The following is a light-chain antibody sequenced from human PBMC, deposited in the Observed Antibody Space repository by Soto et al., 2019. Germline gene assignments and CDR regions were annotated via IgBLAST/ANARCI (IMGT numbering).Light chain of an antibody. J-gene: IGLJ3*02. Sequence: QLVLTQPASVSGSPGESIIISCTGSSSDIGAYDYVSWYQHHPGRAPKVIIFEVNDRASGVSHRFSGSKSGNTASLTISGLQAEDEADYYCCSYTGTTSPWVFGGGTKVTVL. CDR1: SSDIGAYDY. CDR3: CSYTGTTSPWV. V-gene: IGLV2-14*01. CDR2: EVN.